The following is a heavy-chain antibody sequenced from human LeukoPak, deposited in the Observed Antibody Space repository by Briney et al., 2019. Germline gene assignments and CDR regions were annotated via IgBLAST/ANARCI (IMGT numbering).Heavy chain of an antibody. Sequence: PSQTLSLTCTVSGGSISSGSYYWSWIRQPAGKGLEWIGRIYTSGSTNYNPSLKSRVTISVDTSKNQFSLKLGSVTAADTAVYYCARDLGPVVGGNCWFDPWGQGTLVTVSS. CDR3: ARDLGPVVGGNCWFDP. D-gene: IGHD2-15*01. CDR1: GGSISSGSYY. CDR2: IYTSGST. J-gene: IGHJ5*02. V-gene: IGHV4-61*02.